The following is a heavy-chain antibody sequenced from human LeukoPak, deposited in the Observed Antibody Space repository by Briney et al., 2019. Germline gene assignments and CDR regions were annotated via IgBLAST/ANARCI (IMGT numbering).Heavy chain of an antibody. V-gene: IGHV4-39*01. Sequence: SETLSLTCTVSGGSISSSSYYWGWIRQPPGKGLESIGSIYYSGSTYYNPSLKSRVTISVYTSKNQFSLKLSSVTAADTAVYYWARPSGYCSGGSCYRAGMDVWGQGTTVTVSS. J-gene: IGHJ6*02. D-gene: IGHD2-15*01. CDR1: GGSISSSSYY. CDR3: ARPSGYCSGGSCYRAGMDV. CDR2: IYYSGST.